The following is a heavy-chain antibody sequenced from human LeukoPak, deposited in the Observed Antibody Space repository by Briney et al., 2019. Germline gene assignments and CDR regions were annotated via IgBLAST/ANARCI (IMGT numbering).Heavy chain of an antibody. V-gene: IGHV1-69*06. CDR3: ARGQESDY. CDR2: IIPIFGTA. D-gene: IGHD3-10*01. J-gene: IGHJ4*02. Sequence: EWMVGIIPIFGTANYAQKFQGRVTITADKSTSTAYMELSSLRSEDTAVYYCARGQESDYWGQGTLVTVSS.